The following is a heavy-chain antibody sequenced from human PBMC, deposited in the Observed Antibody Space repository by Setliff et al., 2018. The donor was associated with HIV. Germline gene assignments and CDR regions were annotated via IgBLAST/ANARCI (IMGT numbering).Heavy chain of an antibody. D-gene: IGHD6-19*01. J-gene: IGHJ4*02. CDR3: IIAYSSGWLAPMGFDS. CDR1: GGSISSSSYY. V-gene: IGHV4-39*03. Sequence: PSETLSLTCTVSGGSISSSSYYWGWIRQPPGKGLEWIGTIYYSGNTYYNPSLKSRVTISVDTSKNQISLKLSSVTAADTAVYYCIIAYSSGWLAPMGFDSWGQGTLVTVSS. CDR2: IYYSGNT.